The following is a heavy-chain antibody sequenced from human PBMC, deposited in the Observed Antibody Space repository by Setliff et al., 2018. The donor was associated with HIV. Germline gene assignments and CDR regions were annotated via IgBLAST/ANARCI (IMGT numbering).Heavy chain of an antibody. CDR2: IRYDGDNK. V-gene: IGHV3-30*02. J-gene: IGHJ4*02. CDR3: ARDGHLYGQPFDY. CDR1: GFTFSGYG. D-gene: IGHD3-10*01. Sequence: GGSLRLSCAASGFTFSGYGMYWVRQAPGKGLEWVAFIRYDGDNKYYADSVKGRFTISRDNTKNSLHLQLDSLSAEDAAVYFCARDGHLYGQPFDYWGQGALVTVSS.